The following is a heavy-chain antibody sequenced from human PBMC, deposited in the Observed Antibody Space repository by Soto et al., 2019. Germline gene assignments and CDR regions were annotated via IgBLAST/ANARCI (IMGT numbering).Heavy chain of an antibody. CDR2: IYYTGNT. V-gene: IGHV4-31*03. CDR1: GVSINTGGRF. J-gene: IGHJ2*01. Sequence: QVQLQESGPGLVKPSQTLSLTCTVSGVSINTGGRFWSWVRQLPGKGLEWIGYIYYTGNTGYNPSIPSRLTISVDTSNNQCSLNLRSVTAADTALYYCAMALRPTGSPGYWYVDLWGRGTLVTVSS. D-gene: IGHD1-1*01. CDR3: AMALRPTGSPGYWYVDL.